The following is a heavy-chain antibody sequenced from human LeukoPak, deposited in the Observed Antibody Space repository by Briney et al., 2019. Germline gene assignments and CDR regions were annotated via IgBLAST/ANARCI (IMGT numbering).Heavy chain of an antibody. D-gene: IGHD3-10*01. J-gene: IGHJ4*02. CDR3: ARGGWFGQLLPNDY. V-gene: IGHV3-33*01. CDR1: GFTFSSYA. Sequence: GGSLRLSCAASGFTFSSYAMHWVRQAPGGGLECVAVIWHDGSNKYYTDSVKGRLTISRDNSQNTLYLQMNNLRAEDTAVYYCARGGWFGQLLPNDYWGQGTLVTVSS. CDR2: IWHDGSNK.